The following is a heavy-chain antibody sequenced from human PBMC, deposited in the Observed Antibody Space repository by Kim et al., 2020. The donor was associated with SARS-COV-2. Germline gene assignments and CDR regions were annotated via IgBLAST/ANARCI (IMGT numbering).Heavy chain of an antibody. V-gene: IGHV1-46*01. CDR3: ARFSPLDAFDI. J-gene: IGHJ3*02. CDR2: INPSGGST. Sequence: ASVKVSCKASAYTFTGNYIHWVRQAPGQGLEWMGIINPSGGSTFYAQKFQGRVTMTTDTSTSTDTSTTSVYMELRTLRSEDTAVYYCARFSPLDAFDIWGQGTMVTVSS. CDR1: AYTFTGNY.